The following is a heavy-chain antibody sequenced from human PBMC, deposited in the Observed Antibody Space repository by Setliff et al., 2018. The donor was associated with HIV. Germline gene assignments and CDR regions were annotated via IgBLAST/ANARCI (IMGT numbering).Heavy chain of an antibody. CDR1: GGPLSGHY. D-gene: IGHD4-4*01. Sequence: PSETLSLTCAVYGGPLSGHYWSWIRQPPGQGLEWIGETSHSGKTNYNPSLKSRVTISVDTSKNQFSLKLTSVTAADTAVYYCVTYSSWSSRLNFWGTGRLVTVS. CDR3: VTYSSWSSRLNF. V-gene: IGHV4-34*01. CDR2: TSHSGKT. J-gene: IGHJ4*02.